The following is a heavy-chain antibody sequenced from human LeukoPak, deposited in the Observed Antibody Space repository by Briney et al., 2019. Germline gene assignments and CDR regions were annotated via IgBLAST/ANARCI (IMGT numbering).Heavy chain of an antibody. D-gene: IGHD6-19*01. Sequence: ASVKVSCKASGYTFTSYGISWVRQAPGQGLEWMGWSSAYNGNTNYAQKLQGRVTMTTDTSTSTAYMELRSLRSDDTAVYYCAKDRGGPRGAGNAFDIWGQGTMVTVSS. CDR3: AKDRGGPRGAGNAFDI. CDR2: SSAYNGNT. CDR1: GYTFTSYG. V-gene: IGHV1-18*01. J-gene: IGHJ3*02.